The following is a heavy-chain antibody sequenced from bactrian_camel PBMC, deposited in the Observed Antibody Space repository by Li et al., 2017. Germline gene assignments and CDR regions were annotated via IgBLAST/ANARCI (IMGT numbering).Heavy chain of an antibody. J-gene: IGHJ4*01. Sequence: HVQLVESGGGSVQSGGSLRLSCAASGYTYSTYCMGWFRQAPGKERERVSCISNNGGSRTTYVDSVKGRFTVSRDNAKNTLYLQLNSLKTEDTAMYYCANDAGTDHGGSWHNYWGQGTQVTVS. CDR1: GYTYSTYC. CDR2: ISNNGGSRT. V-gene: IGHV3S1*01. CDR3: ANDAGTDHGGSWHNY. D-gene: IGHD6*01.